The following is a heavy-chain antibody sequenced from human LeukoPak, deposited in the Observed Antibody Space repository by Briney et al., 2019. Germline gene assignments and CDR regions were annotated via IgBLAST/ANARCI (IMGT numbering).Heavy chain of an antibody. CDR3: AKDRSYYDSSTSAFDI. D-gene: IGHD3-22*01. CDR1: GFTFDDYA. J-gene: IGHJ3*02. CDR2: ISWNSGSI. V-gene: IGHV3-9*01. Sequence: GRSLRLSCAASGFTFDDYAMHWVRQAPGKGLEWVSGISWNSGSIGYADSVKGRFTISRDNAKNSLYLQMNSLRAEDTALYYCAKDRSYYDSSTSAFDIWGQGTMVTVSP.